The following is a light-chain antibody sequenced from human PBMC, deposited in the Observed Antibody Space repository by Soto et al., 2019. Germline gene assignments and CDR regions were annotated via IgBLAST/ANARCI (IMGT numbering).Light chain of an antibody. CDR1: QSVSSN. V-gene: IGKV3-15*01. Sequence: EIVMTQSPATLPVSPGERATLYCRASQSVSSNLAWYQQKPGQAPRLLIYRASTRATGIPARFSGSGSGTDFTLTISSLQSEDFAVYYCQQFNNWPETFGQGTKVEIK. J-gene: IGKJ1*01. CDR2: RAS. CDR3: QQFNNWPET.